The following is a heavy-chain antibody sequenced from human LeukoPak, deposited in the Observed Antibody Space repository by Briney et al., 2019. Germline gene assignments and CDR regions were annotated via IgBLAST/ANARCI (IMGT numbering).Heavy chain of an antibody. D-gene: IGHD6-19*01. CDR2: IIPIFGTA. V-gene: IGHV1-69*13. CDR1: GYTFTSYG. J-gene: IGHJ6*02. CDR3: ARDPGIAVASYYGMDV. Sequence: SVKVSCKASGYTFTSYGISWVRQAPGQGLEWMGGIIPIFGTANYAQKFQGRVTITADESTSTAYMELSSLRSEDTAVYYCARDPGIAVASYYGMDVWGQGTTVTVSS.